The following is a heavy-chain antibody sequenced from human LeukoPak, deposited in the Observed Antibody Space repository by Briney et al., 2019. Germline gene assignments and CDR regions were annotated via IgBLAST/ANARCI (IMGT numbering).Heavy chain of an antibody. CDR1: GFTFSSYS. J-gene: IGHJ5*02. CDR2: ISSSSSYI. CDR3: ARENPYVS. D-gene: IGHD1-14*01. V-gene: IGHV3-21*01. Sequence: GGSLRLSCAASGFTFSSYSMNWVRQAPGKGLEWVSSISSSSSYIYYADSVKGRFTISRDSAKNSLYLEVSSLRVEDTGVYYCARENPYVSWGQGTLVTVSS.